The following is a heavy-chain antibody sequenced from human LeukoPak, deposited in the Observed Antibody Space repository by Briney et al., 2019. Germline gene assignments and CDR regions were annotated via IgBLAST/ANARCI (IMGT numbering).Heavy chain of an antibody. CDR3: ASSRSAAGYYYGMDV. Sequence: GGSLGLSCAASGFTVSSNYMSWVRQAPGKGLEWVSVIYSGGSTYYADSVKGRFTISRDNSKNTLYLQMNSLRAEDTAVYYCASSRSAAGYYYGMDVWGQGTTVTVSS. J-gene: IGHJ6*02. D-gene: IGHD6-13*01. CDR2: IYSGGST. CDR1: GFTVSSNY. V-gene: IGHV3-53*01.